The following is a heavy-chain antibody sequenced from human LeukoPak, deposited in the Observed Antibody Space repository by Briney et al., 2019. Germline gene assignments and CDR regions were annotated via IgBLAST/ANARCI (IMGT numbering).Heavy chain of an antibody. CDR2: IYSDGST. CDR3: ARDRGDDGRSWYYFDY. CDR1: GGSISSYH. J-gene: IGHJ4*02. Sequence: SETLYLTCTVSGGSISSYHWSWIRQSADKGLEWIGRIYSDGSTRYSPSLKSRVTISVDRSKNQFSLTLTSVTAADTAVYYCARDRGDDGRSWYYFDYWGQGTLVTVSS. D-gene: IGHD6-13*01. V-gene: IGHV4-4*07.